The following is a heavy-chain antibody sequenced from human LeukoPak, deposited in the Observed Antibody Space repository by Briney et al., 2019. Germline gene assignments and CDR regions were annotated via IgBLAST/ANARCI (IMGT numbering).Heavy chain of an antibody. D-gene: IGHD5-12*01. J-gene: IGHJ4*02. Sequence: GGSLRLSCAASGFTFPRHWMSWVRQAPGKGLEWVANIKQDANEKNYVDSVRGRFTISRDNAKNSLYLQMNSLRAEDTAVYYCAKSYNGYESKPDYWGQGTLVTVSS. CDR1: GFTFPRHW. V-gene: IGHV3-7*03. CDR2: IKQDANEK. CDR3: AKSYNGYESKPDY.